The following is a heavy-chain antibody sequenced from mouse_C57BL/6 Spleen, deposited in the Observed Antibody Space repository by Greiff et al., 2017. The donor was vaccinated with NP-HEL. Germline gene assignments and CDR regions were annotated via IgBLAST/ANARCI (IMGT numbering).Heavy chain of an antibody. D-gene: IGHD4-1*01. V-gene: IGHV1-80*01. Sequence: QVQLQQSGAELVKPGASVKISCKASGYAFSSYWMNWVKQRPGKGLEWIGQIYPGDGDTNYNGKFKGKATLTADKSSSTAYMQLSSLTSEDSAVYFCARSNSVEGYSDDYWGQGTTLTVSS. CDR1: GYAFSSYW. CDR2: IYPGDGDT. CDR3: ARSNSVEGYSDDY. J-gene: IGHJ2*01.